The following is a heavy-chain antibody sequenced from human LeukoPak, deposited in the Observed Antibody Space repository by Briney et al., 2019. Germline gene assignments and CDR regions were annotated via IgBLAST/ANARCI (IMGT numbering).Heavy chain of an antibody. J-gene: IGHJ3*01. V-gene: IGHV3-23*01. Sequence: GGSLRLSCAASGFTFSSYAMSWVRQAPGKGLEWVSAISGSGGSTYYADSVKGRFTISRDNAKNSLYLQMNSLRAEDMALYYCAKAGDYYDSSGLRVWGQGTMVTVSS. CDR3: AKAGDYYDSSGLRV. D-gene: IGHD3-22*01. CDR1: GFTFSSYA. CDR2: ISGSGGST.